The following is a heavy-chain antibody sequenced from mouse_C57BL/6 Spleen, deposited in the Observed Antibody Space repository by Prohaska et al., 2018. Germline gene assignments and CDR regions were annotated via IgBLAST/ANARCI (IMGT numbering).Heavy chain of an antibody. V-gene: IGHV1-42*01. D-gene: IGHD2-5*01. CDR1: GYSFTGYY. J-gene: IGHJ2*01. CDR2: INPSTGGT. CDR3: ARGGAYYSNYGLDY. Sequence: CKASGYSFTGYYMNWVKQSPEKSLEWIGEINPSTGGTTYNQKFKANATLTVDKSSSTAYMQLKSLTSEDSAVYYCARGGAYYSNYGLDYWGQGTTLTVSS.